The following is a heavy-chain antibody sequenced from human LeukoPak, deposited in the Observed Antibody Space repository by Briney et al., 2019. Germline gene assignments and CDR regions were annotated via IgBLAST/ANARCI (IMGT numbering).Heavy chain of an antibody. V-gene: IGHV5-51*01. D-gene: IGHD3-22*01. J-gene: IGHJ5*02. Sequence: GESLKISCKGSGYSFTSYWIGWVRQMPGKGLERMGIIYPGDSDTRYSPSFQGQVTISADKSISTAYLQWSSLKASDTAMYYCATYYYDSSGYSNNWFDPWGQGTLVTVSS. CDR2: IYPGDSDT. CDR1: GYSFTSYW. CDR3: ATYYYDSSGYSNNWFDP.